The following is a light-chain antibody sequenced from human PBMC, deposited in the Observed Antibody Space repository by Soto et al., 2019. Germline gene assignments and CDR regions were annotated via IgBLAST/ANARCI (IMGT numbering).Light chain of an antibody. CDR2: AAS. CDR1: QSVSSSY. Sequence: EIVLTQSPGTLSLSPGERATLSCRASQSVSSSYLAWYQQKPGQAPRLLIYAASSRDTGIPDRFSGSGSGTDCTLTISRLEPEDFAVYYCQHYGRSLWTFGQGTKVEIK. V-gene: IGKV3-20*01. J-gene: IGKJ1*01. CDR3: QHYGRSLWT.